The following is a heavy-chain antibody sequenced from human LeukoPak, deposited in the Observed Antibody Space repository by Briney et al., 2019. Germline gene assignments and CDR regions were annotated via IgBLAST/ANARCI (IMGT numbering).Heavy chain of an antibody. CDR3: ARQGVGYSGYDFFAYYYYYYYMDV. D-gene: IGHD5-12*01. J-gene: IGHJ6*03. CDR2: IKQDGRQK. CDR1: GFTFSSYW. V-gene: IGHV3-7*01. Sequence: PGGSLRLSCAASGFTFSSYWMSWVRQAPGKGLEWVANIKQDGRQKYYVDSVKGRFTISRDNAKNSLYLQMNSLRAEDTAVYYCARQGVGYSGYDFFAYYYYYYYMDVWGKGTTVTVSS.